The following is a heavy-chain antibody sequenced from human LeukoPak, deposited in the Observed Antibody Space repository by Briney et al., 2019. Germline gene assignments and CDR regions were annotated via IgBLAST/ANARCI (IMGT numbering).Heavy chain of an antibody. J-gene: IGHJ4*02. CDR2: ISDSGGGT. CDR3: AKDALRHGDLYYFDY. V-gene: IGHV3-23*01. CDR1: GITLSNYG. Sequence: GGSLRLSCAVSGITLSNYGMTWLRQAPGKGLEWVAGISDSGGGTYYADSVKGRFTISRDNPKNTLYLQMNSLRAEDTAVYFCAKDALRHGDLYYFDYWGQGTSVIVSS. D-gene: IGHD3-3*01.